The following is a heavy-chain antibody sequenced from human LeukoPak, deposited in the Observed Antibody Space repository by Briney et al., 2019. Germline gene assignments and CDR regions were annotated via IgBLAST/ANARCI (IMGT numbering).Heavy chain of an antibody. CDR3: ARGYFVPFQAFDI. V-gene: IGHV1-2*02. J-gene: IGHJ3*02. CDR2: INPDSGGT. Sequence: ASVKVSCKASGYTFTGYYMHWVRQAPGQGLEWMGWINPDSGGTNYAQKFQGRVTMTRDTSISTAYMELSRLRSDDTAVYYCARGYFVPFQAFDIWGQGTMVTVSS. D-gene: IGHD3-9*01. CDR1: GYTFTGYY.